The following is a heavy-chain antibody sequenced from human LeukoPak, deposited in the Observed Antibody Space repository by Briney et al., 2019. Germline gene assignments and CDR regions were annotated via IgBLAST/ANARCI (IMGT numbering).Heavy chain of an antibody. CDR1: GGSISSYY. Sequence: SETLSLTCTVSGGSISSYYWSWIRQPAGKGLEWIGRIYTSGSTNYNPSLKSRVTMSVDTSKNQFSLKLSSVTAADTAVYYCARELCSSTSCYSDAFDIWGQGTMVTVSS. CDR2: IYTSGST. CDR3: ARELCSSTSCYSDAFDI. D-gene: IGHD2-2*01. J-gene: IGHJ3*02. V-gene: IGHV4-4*07.